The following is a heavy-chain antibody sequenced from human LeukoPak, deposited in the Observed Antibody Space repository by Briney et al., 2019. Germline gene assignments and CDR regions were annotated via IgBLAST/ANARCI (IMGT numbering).Heavy chain of an antibody. D-gene: IGHD3-10*01. V-gene: IGHV5-51*01. CDR3: ARRRYYRSGDFDL. J-gene: IGHJ1*01. CDR1: GYIFSTYR. CDR2: IYPGDSDT. Sequence: GESLRISCKASGYIFSTYRLAWVRHMPGKGLEWMGVIYPGDSDTTYSPSLQGQVTISVDTSLTTVYLQWSSLRPSDTAIYYCARRRYYRSGDFDLWGQGALVTVSS.